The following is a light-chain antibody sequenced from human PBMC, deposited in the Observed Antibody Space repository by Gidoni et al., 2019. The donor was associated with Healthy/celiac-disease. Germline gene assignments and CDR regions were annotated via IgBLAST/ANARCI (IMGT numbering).Light chain of an antibody. V-gene: IGKV3-20*01. CDR1: QSVSSSY. CDR3: QQYGSSPS. J-gene: IGKJ3*01. CDR2: GAS. Sequence: DIVLTQSPGTLSLSPGERATLSCRASQSVSSSYLAWYQQKPGQAPRLLIYGASSRATGIPDRFSGSGSGTDFTLTISRLEPEDVAVYYCQQYGSSPSFGPGTKVEIK.